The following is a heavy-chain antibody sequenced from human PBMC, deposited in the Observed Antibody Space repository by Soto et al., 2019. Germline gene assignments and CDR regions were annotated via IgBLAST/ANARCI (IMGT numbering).Heavy chain of an antibody. J-gene: IGHJ4*02. D-gene: IGHD3-22*01. CDR1: GVSISSSDYY. CDR3: ARDPSSGGYCPGPCFDY. CDR2: ISYSGST. V-gene: IGHV4-30-4*01. Sequence: QVQLQESGPGLVKSSQTLSLTCTVSGVSISSSDYYWAWIRQPPGKGPECIGYISYSGSTNYNPSLKMRVTISADTSKNQFSLRLNSVTAADTAVYYCARDPSSGGYCPGPCFDYWGQGTLVTVSS.